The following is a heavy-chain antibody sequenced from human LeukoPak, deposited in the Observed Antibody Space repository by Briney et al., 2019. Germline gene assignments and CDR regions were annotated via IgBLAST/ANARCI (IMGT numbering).Heavy chain of an antibody. CDR3: ARVNGGSFDLAYYGMDV. CDR2: INSDGSST. D-gene: IGHD1-26*01. Sequence: GRSLRLSCAASGFTFSSYGTHWLRQAPGKGLVWVSRINSDGSSTSYADSVKGRFTISRDNAKNTLYLQMNSLRAEDTAVYYCARVNGGSFDLAYYGMDVWGQGTTVTVSS. J-gene: IGHJ6*02. CDR1: GFTFSSYG. V-gene: IGHV3-74*01.